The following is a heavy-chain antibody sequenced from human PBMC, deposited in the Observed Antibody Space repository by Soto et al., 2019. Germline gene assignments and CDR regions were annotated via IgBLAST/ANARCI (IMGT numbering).Heavy chain of an antibody. J-gene: IGHJ4*02. CDR1: GGSFSGYY. V-gene: IGHV4-34*01. CDR2: INHSGST. CDR3: ARRTKYYYGSGSYSAIPLDY. D-gene: IGHD3-10*01. Sequence: SETLSLTCAVYGGSFSGYYWSWIRQPPGKGLEWIGEINHSGSTNYNPSLKSRVTISVDTSKNQFSLKLSSVTAADTAVYYCARRTKYYYGSGSYSAIPLDYWGQGTLVTVS.